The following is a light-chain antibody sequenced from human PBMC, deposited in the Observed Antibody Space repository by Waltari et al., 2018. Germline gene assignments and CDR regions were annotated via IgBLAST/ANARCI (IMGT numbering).Light chain of an antibody. Sequence: QSVLTQPPSVSGTPGQGVTISCSGRSPNIGTNYVYWYQQLPSTAPNLLIFRNDQRPSGVPDLFSASKSGTSASLAISGLRSEDEADYYCAAWDDGLSGPVFGGGTKLTVL. CDR3: AAWDDGLSGPV. V-gene: IGLV1-47*01. CDR1: SPNIGTNY. CDR2: RND. J-gene: IGLJ3*02.